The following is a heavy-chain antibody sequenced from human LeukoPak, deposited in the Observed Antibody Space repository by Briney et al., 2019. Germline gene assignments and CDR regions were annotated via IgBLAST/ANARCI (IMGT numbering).Heavy chain of an antibody. CDR2: INPNSGGT. CDR3: ARETGCSGGSCYDYFDY. Sequence: ASVKVSCKASGYTFTGYYMHWVRQAPGQGLEWMGWINPNSGGTNYAQKFQGRVIMTRDTSISTAYMELSRLRSDDAAVYYCARETGCSGGSCYDYFDYWGQGTLVTVSS. D-gene: IGHD2-15*01. CDR1: GYTFTGYY. V-gene: IGHV1-2*02. J-gene: IGHJ4*02.